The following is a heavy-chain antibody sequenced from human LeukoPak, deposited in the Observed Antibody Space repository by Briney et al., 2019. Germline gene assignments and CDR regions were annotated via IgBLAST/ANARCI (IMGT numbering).Heavy chain of an antibody. Sequence: PGGSLRLSCAASGFTFSSYSMNWVRQAPGKGLEWVSSISSSSSYIYYADSVKGRFTISRDNAKNSLYLQMNSLRAEDTAVYYCGKDRGGVGAATEPDYWGQGTLVTVSS. J-gene: IGHJ4*02. CDR2: ISSSSSYI. D-gene: IGHD2-15*01. CDR1: GFTFSSYS. V-gene: IGHV3-21*01. CDR3: GKDRGGVGAATEPDY.